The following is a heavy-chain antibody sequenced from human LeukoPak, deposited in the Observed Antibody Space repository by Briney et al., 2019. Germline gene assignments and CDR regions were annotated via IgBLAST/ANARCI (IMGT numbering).Heavy chain of an antibody. D-gene: IGHD1-26*01. CDR1: GGSISSSSYY. CDR2: IYYSGST. CDR3: ARKYSGSYRPIDY. J-gene: IGHJ4*02. V-gene: IGHV4-39*01. Sequence: SKTLSLTCTVSGGSISSSSYYWGWIRQPPGKGLEWIGSIYYSGSTYYNPSLKSRVTISVDTSKNQFSLKLSSVTAADTAVSYCARKYSGSYRPIDYWGQGTLVTVSS.